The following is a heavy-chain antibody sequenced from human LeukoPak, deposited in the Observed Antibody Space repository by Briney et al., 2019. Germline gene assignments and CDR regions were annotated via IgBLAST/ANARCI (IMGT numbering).Heavy chain of an antibody. J-gene: IGHJ4*02. CDR1: GGSISSGGYY. CDR2: IYYSGST. CDR3: AREIYYGSGSYHDY. D-gene: IGHD3-10*01. V-gene: IGHV4-31*03. Sequence: PSETLSLTCTVSGGSISSGGYYWSWLRQHPGKGLEWIGYIYYSGSTYYNPSLKSRVTISVDTSKNQFSLKLSSVTAADTAVYYCAREIYYGSGSYHDYWGQGTLVTVSS.